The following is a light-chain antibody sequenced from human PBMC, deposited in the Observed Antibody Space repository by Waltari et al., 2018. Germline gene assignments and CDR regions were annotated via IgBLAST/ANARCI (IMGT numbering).Light chain of an antibody. CDR1: NIGGRS. J-gene: IGLJ3*02. Sequence: SSVLTQAPSVSVAPGQTATVTCGGDNIGGRSVHWYQQRPGRAPVLCGYLDSDRPSGIPDRFSGSKSGNAATLTITRVEAGDEADYYCHVWDGKTVMFGGGTKLTVL. V-gene: IGLV3-21*02. CDR2: LDS. CDR3: HVWDGKTVM.